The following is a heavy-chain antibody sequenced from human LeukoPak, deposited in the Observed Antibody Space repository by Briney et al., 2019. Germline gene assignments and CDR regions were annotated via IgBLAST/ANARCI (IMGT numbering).Heavy chain of an antibody. CDR2: IIPIFGTA. CDR1: GGTFSSYA. V-gene: IGHV1-69*05. J-gene: IGHJ4*02. Sequence: SVKVSCKASGGTFSSYAISWVRQAPGQGLVWLGGIIPIFGTANYEQKSQGRVTITTDESTSTAYMERSSLRSEDRAVYYSTRSPSTVGWGFDYCGQGTLVTVSS. CDR3: TRSPSTVGWGFDY. D-gene: IGHD4-23*01.